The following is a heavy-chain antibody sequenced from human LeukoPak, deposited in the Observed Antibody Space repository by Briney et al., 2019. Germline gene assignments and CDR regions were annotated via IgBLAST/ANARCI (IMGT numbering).Heavy chain of an antibody. CDR2: INDSGGST. CDR3: ARSLKWSLVGFDY. CDR1: GFTFNNYA. D-gene: IGHD1-26*01. Sequence: GGSLRLSCAASGFTFNNYAVSWVRQAPGKGLEWASVINDSGGSTFYADSVKGRFSISRDNSNLYLQMSSLRAEDTAVYYCARSLKWSLVGFDYWGQGTLVTVSS. J-gene: IGHJ4*02. V-gene: IGHV3-23*01.